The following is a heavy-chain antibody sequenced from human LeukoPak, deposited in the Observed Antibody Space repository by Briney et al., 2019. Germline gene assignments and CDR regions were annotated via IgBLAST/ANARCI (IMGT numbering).Heavy chain of an antibody. Sequence: SETLSLTCTVSGGSISSYYWSWIRQPPGKGLEWIGYIYYSGSTNYNPSLKSRVTISVDTSKNQFSLRLSSVTAADTAVYYCARDRYYYDSSGYYWVPFDYWGQGTLVTVSS. V-gene: IGHV4-59*01. CDR1: GGSISSYY. CDR3: ARDRYYYDSSGYYWVPFDY. CDR2: IYYSGST. J-gene: IGHJ4*02. D-gene: IGHD3-22*01.